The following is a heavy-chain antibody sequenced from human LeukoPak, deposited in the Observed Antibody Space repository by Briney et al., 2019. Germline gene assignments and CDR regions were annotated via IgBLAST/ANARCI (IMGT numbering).Heavy chain of an antibody. J-gene: IGHJ4*02. V-gene: IGHV1-2*02. D-gene: IGHD6-19*01. CDR1: GYTFTGYY. CDR2: INPNSGST. CDR3: AVSYSGGSIFDY. Sequence: ASVKVSCKASGYTFTGYYTHWVRQAPGQGLEWMGWINPNSGSTSYAQKSQGRVTMTRDTSISIAYMELTSLRSDDTAIYYCAVSYSGGSIFDYWGQGTLVTVSS.